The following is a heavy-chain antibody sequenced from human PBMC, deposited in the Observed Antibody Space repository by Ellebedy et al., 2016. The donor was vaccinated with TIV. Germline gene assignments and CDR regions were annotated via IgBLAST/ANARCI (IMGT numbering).Heavy chain of an antibody. CDR1: GFTFNSYA. V-gene: IGHV3-21*01. CDR3: VRRAVDY. CDR2: ISSSNSYI. J-gene: IGHJ4*02. Sequence: GESLKISCAASGFTFNSYAMHWVRQAPGKGLEWVSSISSSNSYINYPDSVKGRFTISRDNANSSLFIEMNSLRAEDTAVYHCVRRAVDYWGQGTLVTVSS.